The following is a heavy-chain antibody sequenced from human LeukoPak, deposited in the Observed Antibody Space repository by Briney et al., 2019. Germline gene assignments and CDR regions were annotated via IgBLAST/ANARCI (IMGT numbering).Heavy chain of an antibody. J-gene: IGHJ6*02. Sequence: SQTLSLTCTLSGDSITRGGYYWRSVSQHPGEGLEWIEYIYYSGIPYYNLSLKSRVTISVDTSKNQFSLKLSSVTAADTAVDYWARDPLPYYYDSSGCWAHYGMDVWGQGTTVTVSS. CDR3: ARDPLPYYYDSSGCWAHYGMDV. V-gene: IGHV4-31*03. CDR2: IYYSGIP. D-gene: IGHD3-22*01. CDR1: GDSITRGGYY.